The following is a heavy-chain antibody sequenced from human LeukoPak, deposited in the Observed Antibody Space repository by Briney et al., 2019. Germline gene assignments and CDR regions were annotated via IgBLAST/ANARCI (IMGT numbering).Heavy chain of an antibody. CDR1: GGSLSSYY. V-gene: IGHV4-4*07. D-gene: IGHD6-13*01. Sequence: SGTLSLTCTVSGGSLSSYYWSWIRQPAGKGLEWIGRIYTSGSTNYNHSLKSRVTMSVDTSKNQFSLKLSSVTAADTAVYYCARGFSSSWYRSFGYWGQGTLVTVSS. CDR2: IYTSGST. CDR3: ARGFSSSWYRSFGY. J-gene: IGHJ4*02.